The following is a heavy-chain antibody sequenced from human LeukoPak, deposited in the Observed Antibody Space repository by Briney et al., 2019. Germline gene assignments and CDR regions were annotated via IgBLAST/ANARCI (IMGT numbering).Heavy chain of an antibody. CDR1: GGSFSGYY. CDR2: INHSGST. D-gene: IGHD6-19*01. CDR3: ARALRYSSGAGKGTYFDY. J-gene: IGHJ4*02. V-gene: IGHV4-34*01. Sequence: SETLSLTCAVYGGSFSGYYWSWIRQPPGKGLEWIGEINHSGSTNYNPSLKSRVTISVDTSKNQFSLKLSSVTAADTAVYYCARALRYSSGAGKGTYFDYWGQGTLVTVSS.